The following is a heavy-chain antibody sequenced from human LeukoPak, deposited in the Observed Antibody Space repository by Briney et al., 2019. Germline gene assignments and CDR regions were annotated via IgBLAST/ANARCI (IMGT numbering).Heavy chain of an antibody. Sequence: PSETLSLTCTVSGGSISTNSYYWGWIRQPPGKGLEWLGSIIYSGTTYYNPSLKSRVTISVDTSKNQFSLKLSSVTAADTTVYYCAGRDPRNRDAFDIWGQGTMVTVSS. CDR1: GGSISTNSYY. CDR3: AGRDPRNRDAFDI. D-gene: IGHD1-14*01. J-gene: IGHJ3*02. V-gene: IGHV4-39*01. CDR2: IIYSGTT.